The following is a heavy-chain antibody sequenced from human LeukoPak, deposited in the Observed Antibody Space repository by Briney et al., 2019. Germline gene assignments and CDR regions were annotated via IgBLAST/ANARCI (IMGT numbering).Heavy chain of an antibody. J-gene: IGHJ5*02. CDR3: AKEAVPGTNWFDP. CDR1: GYTFTGNY. CDR2: LNPNSGGA. Sequence: ASVKVSCKPSGYTFTGNYLHWVRQAPGQGLGWMGWLNPNSGGAHYAQKFQGRVTMTRDTSISTAYMELSRLRSDDTAIYFCAKEAVPGTNWFDPWGQGTPVIVSS. V-gene: IGHV1-2*02. D-gene: IGHD6-19*01.